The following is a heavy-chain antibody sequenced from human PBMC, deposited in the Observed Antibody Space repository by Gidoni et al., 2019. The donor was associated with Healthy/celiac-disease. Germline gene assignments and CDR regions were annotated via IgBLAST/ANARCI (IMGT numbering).Heavy chain of an antibody. CDR3: TRVLIATEPHYYYYYGMDV. J-gene: IGHJ6*02. D-gene: IGHD2-15*01. Sequence: EVQLVESGGGLVKPGRSLRLSCTASGFTFGAYAMSWFRQAPGKGLEWVGFIRSKAYGGTTEYAASVKGRFTISRDDSKSIAYLQMNSLKTEDTAVYYCTRVLIATEPHYYYYYGMDVWGQGTTVTVSS. CDR2: IRSKAYGGTT. V-gene: IGHV3-49*05. CDR1: GFTFGAYA.